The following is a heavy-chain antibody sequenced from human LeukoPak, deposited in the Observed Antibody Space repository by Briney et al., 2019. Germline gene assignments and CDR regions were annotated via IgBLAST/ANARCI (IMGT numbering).Heavy chain of an antibody. CDR3: ARDSRPLRRYYYYGMDV. J-gene: IGHJ6*02. CDR2: IYYSGST. Sequence: SETLSLTCTVSGGSISSYYWSWIRQPPGKGLEWIGYIYYSGSTNYSPSLKSRVTISVDTSKNQFSLKLSSVTAADTAVYYCARDSRPLRRYYYYGMDVWGQGTTVTVSS. V-gene: IGHV4-59*01. CDR1: GGSISSYY.